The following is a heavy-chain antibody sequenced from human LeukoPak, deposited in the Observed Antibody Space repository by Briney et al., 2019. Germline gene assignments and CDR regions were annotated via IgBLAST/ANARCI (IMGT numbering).Heavy chain of an antibody. V-gene: IGHV4-39*01. J-gene: IGHJ4*02. CDR2: IYYSGST. Sequence: SETLSLTCTVSGGSISSSSYYWGWIRQPPGKGLEWIGSIYYSGSTYYNPSLKSRVTISVDTSKNQFSLKLSSVTAADTAVYYCASDDSSGYYYTPLGYWGQGTLVTVSS. D-gene: IGHD3-22*01. CDR1: GGSISSSSYY. CDR3: ASDDSSGYYYTPLGY.